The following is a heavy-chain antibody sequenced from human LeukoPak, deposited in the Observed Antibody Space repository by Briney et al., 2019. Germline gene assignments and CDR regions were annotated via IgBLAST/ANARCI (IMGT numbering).Heavy chain of an antibody. V-gene: IGHV4-31*03. CDR3: ARYGIVVAGTIDY. CDR1: GGSISSGGYY. CDR2: IYYSGST. J-gene: IGHJ4*02. D-gene: IGHD6-19*01. Sequence: SETLSLTCTVSGGSISSGGYYWSWIRQHTGKGLEWIGYIYYSGSTYYNPSLKSRVTISVDTSKNQFSLKLSSVTAADTAVYYCARYGIVVAGTIDYWGQGTLVTVSS.